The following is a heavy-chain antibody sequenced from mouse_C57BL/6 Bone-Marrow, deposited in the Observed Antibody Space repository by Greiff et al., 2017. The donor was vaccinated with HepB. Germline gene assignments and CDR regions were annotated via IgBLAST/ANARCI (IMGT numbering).Heavy chain of an antibody. CDR2: INSDGGST. CDR1: EYEFPSHD. J-gene: IGHJ4*01. V-gene: IGHV5-2*01. Sequence: VQLKESGGGLVQPGESLKLSCESNEYEFPSHDMSWVRKTPEKRLELVAAINSDGGSTYYPDTMERRFIISRDNTKKTLYLQMSSLRSEDTALYYCVTIYYDYYYAMDYWGQGTSVTVSS. CDR3: VTIYYDYYYAMDY. D-gene: IGHD2-4*01.